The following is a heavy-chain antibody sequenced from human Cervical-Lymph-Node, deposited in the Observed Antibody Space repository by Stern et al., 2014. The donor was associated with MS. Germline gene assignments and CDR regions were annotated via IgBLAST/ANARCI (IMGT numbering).Heavy chain of an antibody. V-gene: IGHV1-58*02. D-gene: IGHD1-1*01. Sequence: QLVESGPEVKKPGTSVRVSCTASGFTFSSSTMHWVRQARGQRLEWIGWIVVGSDSNDYAQKDQETVTLTRALSTGTAYMELSRLRSEDTDVYECEAEIFCDINDNYFELWGRGTLVTVSP. J-gene: IGHJ2*01. CDR1: GFTFSSST. CDR2: IVVGSDSN. CDR3: EAEIFCDINDNYFEL.